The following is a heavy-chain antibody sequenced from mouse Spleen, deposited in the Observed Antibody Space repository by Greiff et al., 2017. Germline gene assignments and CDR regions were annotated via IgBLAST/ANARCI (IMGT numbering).Heavy chain of an antibody. D-gene: IGHD2-3*01. CDR3: ARSLYDGYSWFAY. CDR2: ISSGSSTI. Sequence: DVHLVESGGGLVQPGGSRKLSCAASGFTFSSFGMHWVRQAPEKGLEWVAYISSGSSTIYYADTVKGRFTISRDNPKNTLFLQMTSLRSEDTAMYYCARSLYDGYSWFAYWGQGTLVTVSA. J-gene: IGHJ3*01. CDR1: GFTFSSFG. V-gene: IGHV5-17*02.